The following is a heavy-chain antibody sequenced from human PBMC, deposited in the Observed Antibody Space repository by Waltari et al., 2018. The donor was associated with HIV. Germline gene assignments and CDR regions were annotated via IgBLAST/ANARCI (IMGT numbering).Heavy chain of an antibody. Sequence: EVQLVQSGAEVKKPGESLKISCKGSGYRFTTYWIGWVRQMPGKGLEWMGIIHPGDSDTRYSPSFQGQVTISADKSISTAYLQWSRLMASDTAMYYCVRPVHLDSAMSPYYFDYWGQGTLVTVSS. CDR2: IHPGDSDT. J-gene: IGHJ4*02. D-gene: IGHD5-18*01. V-gene: IGHV5-51*01. CDR3: VRPVHLDSAMSPYYFDY. CDR1: GYRFTTYW.